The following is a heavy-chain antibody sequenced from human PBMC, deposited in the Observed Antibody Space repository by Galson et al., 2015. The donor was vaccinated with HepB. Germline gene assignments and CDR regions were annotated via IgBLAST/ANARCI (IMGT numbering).Heavy chain of an antibody. D-gene: IGHD6-13*01. CDR1: GGTFSSYA. Sequence: SVKVSCKASGGTFSSYAISWVRQAPGQGLEWMGGIIPTLGIANYAQKFQGRVTITADKSTSTAYMELSSLRSEDTAVYYCARRTVGHIAAANDYWGQGTLVTVSS. J-gene: IGHJ4*02. CDR2: IIPTLGIA. CDR3: ARRTVGHIAAANDY. V-gene: IGHV1-69*10.